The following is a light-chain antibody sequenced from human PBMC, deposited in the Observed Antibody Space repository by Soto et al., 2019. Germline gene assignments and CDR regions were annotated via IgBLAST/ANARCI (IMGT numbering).Light chain of an antibody. V-gene: IGKV3-20*01. CDR3: QQYGGSPVT. CDR1: QTVSSSY. J-gene: IGKJ4*01. CDR2: GAS. Sequence: EIVLTQSPDTLSLSPGETATLSCRASQTVSSSYLAWYQQKPGQAPRLLMYGASNRASGVPDRFSGTGSGTDFTLTIRRLQPADFSVFYCQQYGGSPVTFGGGTKVVIK.